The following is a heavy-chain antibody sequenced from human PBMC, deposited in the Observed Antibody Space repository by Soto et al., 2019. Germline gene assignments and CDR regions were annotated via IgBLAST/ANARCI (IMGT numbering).Heavy chain of an antibody. D-gene: IGHD6-19*01. J-gene: IGHJ3*02. Sequence: EVQLVESGGGLVQPGRSLRLSCAASGFTFDDYAMHWVRQAPGKGLEWVSGISWNSGSIGYADSVKGRVTISGDNAKNSLYLQMNSLRTEDTALYYCAKDRGSGWYYYAFDIWGQGTMVTVSS. CDR3: AKDRGSGWYYYAFDI. V-gene: IGHV3-9*01. CDR1: GFTFDDYA. CDR2: ISWNSGSI.